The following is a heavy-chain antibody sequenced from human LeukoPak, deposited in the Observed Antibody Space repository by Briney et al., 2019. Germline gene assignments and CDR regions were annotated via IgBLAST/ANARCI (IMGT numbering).Heavy chain of an antibody. CDR1: GGTFSSYA. CDR2: IIPIFGTA. Sequence: ASVKVSCKASGGTFSSYAISWVRQAPGQGLEWMGGIIPIFGTANYAQKFQGRVTITTDESTSTAYTELSSLRSEDTAVYYCARVWNVVVTAPGWFDPWGQGTLVTVSS. J-gene: IGHJ5*02. V-gene: IGHV1-69*05. D-gene: IGHD2-21*02. CDR3: ARVWNVVVTAPGWFDP.